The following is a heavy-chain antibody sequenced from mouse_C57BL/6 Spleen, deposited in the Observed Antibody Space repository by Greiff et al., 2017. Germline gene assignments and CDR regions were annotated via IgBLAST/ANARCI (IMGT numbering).Heavy chain of an antibody. D-gene: IGHD1-1*01. CDR3: ARQDYGSSYGNAMDY. CDR1: GFTFSDYG. CDR2: ISNLAYSI. V-gene: IGHV5-15*01. Sequence: EVMLVESGGGLVQPGGSLKLSCAASGFTFSDYGMAWVRQAPRKGPEWVAFISNLAYSIYYADTVTGRFTISRENAKNTLYLEMSSLRSEDTAMYYCARQDYGSSYGNAMDYWGQGTSVTVSS. J-gene: IGHJ4*01.